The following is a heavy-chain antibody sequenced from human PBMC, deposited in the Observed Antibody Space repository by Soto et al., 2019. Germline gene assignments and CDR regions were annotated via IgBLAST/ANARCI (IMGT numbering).Heavy chain of an antibody. V-gene: IGHV1-69*06. J-gene: IGHJ3*02. Sequence: QVQLVQSGAEVKKPGSSVKVSCNASGGSFSTYSISWVRQAPGQGLEWMGGIIPIFGTSNYAQKFQGRVTITADKSTNTAYMELSSLRSEDTAVYYCAITSGYDVVGAFDIWGQGTMVTVSS. CDR3: AITSGYDVVGAFDI. D-gene: IGHD3-22*01. CDR1: GGSFSTYS. CDR2: IIPIFGTS.